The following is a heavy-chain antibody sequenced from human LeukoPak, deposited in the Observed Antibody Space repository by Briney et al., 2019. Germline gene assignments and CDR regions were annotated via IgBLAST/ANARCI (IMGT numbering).Heavy chain of an antibody. CDR2: IKSKTDGGTT. D-gene: IGHD2-15*01. CDR1: GFTLSNAW. V-gene: IGHV3-15*07. J-gene: IGHJ6*02. CDR3: TTGYCSGGSCYEYYYYGMDV. Sequence: GGSLRLSCAASGFTLSNAWMNWVRQAPGKGLEWVGRIKSKTDGGTTDYAAPVKGRFTISRDDSKNTLYLQMNSLKTEDTAVYYCTTGYCSGGSCYEYYYYGMDVWGQGTTVTVSS.